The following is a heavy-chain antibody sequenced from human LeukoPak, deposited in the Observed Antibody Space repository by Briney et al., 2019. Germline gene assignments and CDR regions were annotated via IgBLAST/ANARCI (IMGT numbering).Heavy chain of an antibody. J-gene: IGHJ4*02. V-gene: IGHV3-53*01. Sequence: GGSLILSCAASGFPVSNNYMSWVRQAPGKGLEWVSVIHSGGATYYADSVKGRFTISRDSSKNTLYLQMNNLRAEDTAVYYCARGRGYGAYDWNDYWGQGTLVTVSS. CDR2: IHSGGAT. CDR3: ARGRGYGAYDWNDY. CDR1: GFPVSNNY. D-gene: IGHD5-12*01.